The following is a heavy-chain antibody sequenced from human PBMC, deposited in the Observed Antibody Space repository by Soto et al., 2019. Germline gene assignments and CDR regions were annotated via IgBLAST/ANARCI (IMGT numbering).Heavy chain of an antibody. D-gene: IGHD6-19*01. CDR3: ARSVEGHFDY. V-gene: IGHV3-48*02. J-gene: IGHJ4*02. Sequence: EVQLVESGGGLVQPGGSLRLTCAASGFPFSIYSMYWVRQAPGKGLEWSSYITSDTNTIKYADSVKGRFTISRDNAKNLVYLQMNSLRDEDTAVYFCARSVEGHFDYWGQGTVVTVSS. CDR2: ITSDTNTI. CDR1: GFPFSIYS.